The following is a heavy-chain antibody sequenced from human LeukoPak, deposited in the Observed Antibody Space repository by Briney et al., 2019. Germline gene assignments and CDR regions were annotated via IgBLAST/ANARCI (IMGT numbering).Heavy chain of an antibody. CDR2: ISGSGDST. J-gene: IGHJ4*02. Sequence: GGSLRLSRAASEFTFSDYAIHWVRQAPGKGLEWVSAISGSGDSTYYADSVKGRFTISRDNAKNSLDLQMNNLRDEDTAIYYCTKAGVVGAKAGFDNWGQGTLVTVSS. D-gene: IGHD1-26*01. V-gene: IGHV3-23*01. CDR1: EFTFSDYA. CDR3: TKAGVVGAKAGFDN.